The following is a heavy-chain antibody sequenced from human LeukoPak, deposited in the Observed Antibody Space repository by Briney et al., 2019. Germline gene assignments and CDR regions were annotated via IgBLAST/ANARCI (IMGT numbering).Heavy chain of an antibody. CDR1: GFTFSSYA. V-gene: IGHV3-30*01. J-gene: IGHJ3*02. Sequence: GRSLRLSCAASGFTFSSYAMHWVRQAPGKGLEWVAVISYDGRNKYYADSVKGRFTISRDNSKNTLYLQMNSLRAEDTAVYYCARDIGQQLVQAFDIWGQGTMVTVSS. D-gene: IGHD6-13*01. CDR3: ARDIGQQLVQAFDI. CDR2: ISYDGRNK.